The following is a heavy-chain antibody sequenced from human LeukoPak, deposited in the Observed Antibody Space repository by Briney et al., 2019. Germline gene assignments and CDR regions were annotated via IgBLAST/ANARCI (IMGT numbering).Heavy chain of an antibody. CDR3: TRLIWSCGGDCNDAFDI. J-gene: IGHJ3*02. Sequence: GGSLRLSCAASGFTFSGSAMHWVRQASGKGLEWVGRIRIKANNYATAYAASVKGRFTISRDDSKNTAYLQMNSLKTEDTAVYYCTRLIWSCGGDCNDAFDIWGQGTMVTVSS. CDR2: IRIKANNYAT. V-gene: IGHV3-73*01. CDR1: GFTFSGSA. D-gene: IGHD2-21*02.